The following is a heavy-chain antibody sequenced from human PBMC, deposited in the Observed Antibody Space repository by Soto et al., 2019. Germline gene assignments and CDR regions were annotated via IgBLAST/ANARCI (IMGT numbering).Heavy chain of an antibody. CDR1: GYTSSSYA. J-gene: IGHJ4*02. CDR2: INAATGNT. Sequence: QVQLVQSGAEVRKPGASVKVSCKASGYTSSSYAMHWVRQAPGQSFEWVGWINAATGNTKYPEKFQGRVTITRDTSATTGYMELSSLRSVDTAVYYCASGDFVWGSYLTWGQGTLVTVSS. D-gene: IGHD3-16*02. V-gene: IGHV1-3*01. CDR3: ASGDFVWGSYLT.